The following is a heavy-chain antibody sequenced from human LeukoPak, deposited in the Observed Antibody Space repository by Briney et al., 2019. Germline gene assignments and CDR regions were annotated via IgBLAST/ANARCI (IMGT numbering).Heavy chain of an antibody. CDR3: AIINHPDGRVY. J-gene: IGHJ4*02. Sequence: SETLSLTCSVSGGSISSYSWTWIRQPPGKGLEWIGFIDYSGSSNYNPSLKSRVTISADPSTNHFSLNLTSVTAADTAVYYCAIINHPDGRVYWGQGTLVTVSS. CDR2: IDYSGSS. D-gene: IGHD5-24*01. CDR1: GGSISSYS. V-gene: IGHV4-59*13.